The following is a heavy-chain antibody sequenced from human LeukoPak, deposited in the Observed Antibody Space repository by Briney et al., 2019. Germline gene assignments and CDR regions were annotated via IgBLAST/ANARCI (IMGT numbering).Heavy chain of an antibody. Sequence: ASVKVSCKASGYTFTSYYMHWVRQAPGQGREWMGIINPSGGSTSYAQKFRGRVTMTRDTSTSTVYMELSSLRSEDTAVYYCARDKAVAGTIHYHYYYMDVWGKGTTVTVSS. J-gene: IGHJ6*03. CDR1: GYTFTSYY. V-gene: IGHV1-46*03. CDR2: INPSGGST. D-gene: IGHD6-19*01. CDR3: ARDKAVAGTIHYHYYYMDV.